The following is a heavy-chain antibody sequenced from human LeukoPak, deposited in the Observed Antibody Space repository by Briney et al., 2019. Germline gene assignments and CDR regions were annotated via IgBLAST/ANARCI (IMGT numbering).Heavy chain of an antibody. J-gene: IGHJ5*02. V-gene: IGHV3-23*01. CDR2: ISGSGGST. CDR3: ARAKWIP. D-gene: IGHD5-12*01. CDR1: RFTFSSYA. Sequence: GCSLRLSCAASRFTFSSYAMSWVRQAPGKGLEWVSAISGSGGSTYYADSVKGRFTISRDNSKNTLYLQMNSLSAEDTGVYYCARAKWIPWGQGTLVTVSS.